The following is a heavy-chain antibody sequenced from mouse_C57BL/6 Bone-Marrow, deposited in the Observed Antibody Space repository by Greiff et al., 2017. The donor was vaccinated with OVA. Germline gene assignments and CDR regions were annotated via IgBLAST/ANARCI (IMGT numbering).Heavy chain of an antibody. CDR2: ISSGGSYT. CDR3: ASPFYYYGSSYSFAY. D-gene: IGHD1-1*01. V-gene: IGHV5-6*01. CDR1: GFTFSSYG. J-gene: IGHJ3*01. Sequence: EVKLVESGGDLVKPGGSLKLSCAASGFTFSSYGMSWVRQTPDKRLEWVATISSGGSYTYYPDSVKGRFTISRDNAKNTLYLQMSSMKSEDTAIYYCASPFYYYGSSYSFAYWGQGTLVTVSA.